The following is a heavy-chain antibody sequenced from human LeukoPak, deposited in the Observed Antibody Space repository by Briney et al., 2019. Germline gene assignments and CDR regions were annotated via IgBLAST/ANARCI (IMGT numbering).Heavy chain of an antibody. Sequence: GGSLRLSCAASGFTFSDSAMHWVRQASGKGLEWVGRIRSKANSYATAYAASVKGRFTISRDDSKNTAHLQMNSLKTEDTAVYYCARDSIVGLTVLVYWGQRTLVTVPS. V-gene: IGHV3-73*01. CDR1: GFTFSDSA. J-gene: IGHJ4*02. CDR2: IRSKANSYAT. D-gene: IGHD1-26*01. CDR3: ARDSIVGLTVLVY.